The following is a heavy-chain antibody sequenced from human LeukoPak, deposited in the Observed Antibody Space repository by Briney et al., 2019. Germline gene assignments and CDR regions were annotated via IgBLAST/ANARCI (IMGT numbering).Heavy chain of an antibody. J-gene: IGHJ5*02. Sequence: ASVKVSCKASGYTFTNYGISWVRQAPGQGLEWMGWISIYNGNTDYAQKLRGRVTMTTDTSTSTAYMELRSLRSDDTAVYYCARITYDFWGGYYMPDDPWGQGTLVTVSS. CDR3: ARITYDFWGGYYMPDDP. D-gene: IGHD3-3*01. V-gene: IGHV1-18*01. CDR2: ISIYNGNT. CDR1: GYTFTNYG.